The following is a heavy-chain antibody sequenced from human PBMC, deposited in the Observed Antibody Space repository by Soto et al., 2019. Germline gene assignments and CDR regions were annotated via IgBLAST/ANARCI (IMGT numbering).Heavy chain of an antibody. CDR1: GFTFSSYA. CDR3: VKSRGGNNFDFFD. J-gene: IGHJ4*02. D-gene: IGHD5-12*01. CDR2: VRGNGDPP. V-gene: IGHV3-64D*06. Sequence: GGSLRLSCSASGFTFSSYAMHWVRQAPGKGLEYVSGVRGNGDPPFYADSVKGRFAISRDNSKNTLYLQMSSLSADDTAVYYCVKSRGGNNFDFFDWGQGALVTVSS.